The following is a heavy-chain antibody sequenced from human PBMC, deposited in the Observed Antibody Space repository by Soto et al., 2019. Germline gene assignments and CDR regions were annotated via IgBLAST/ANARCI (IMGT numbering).Heavy chain of an antibody. Sequence: PSETLSLTCAAHGGSFSGFYLSWIRQSPGKGLEWIVEINHLGVTNYNPSLKSRVTVSVFTSKDRISLRVTSVTAADTAVYFCARDTSHYCYDGPCHSRAFCYWGQRTLVRVS. J-gene: IGHJ4*02. V-gene: IGHV4-34*01. CDR1: GGSFSGFY. D-gene: IGHD3-10*01. CDR3: ARDTSHYCYDGPCHSRAFCY. CDR2: INHLGVT.